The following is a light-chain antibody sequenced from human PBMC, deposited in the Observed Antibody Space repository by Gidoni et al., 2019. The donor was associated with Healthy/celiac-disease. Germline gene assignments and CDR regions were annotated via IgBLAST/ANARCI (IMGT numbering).Light chain of an antibody. J-gene: IGKJ3*01. V-gene: IGKV1-33*01. CDR3: QQYDNLPLFT. CDR2: DAS. CDR1: QDISNY. Sequence: DIQMTQSTSSLSASVGDRVTITCQASQDISNYLNWYQQKPGKAPKLLIYDASNLETGVPSRCSGSGSGTDFTFTISSLQPEDIATYYCQQYDNLPLFTFGPGTKVEIK.